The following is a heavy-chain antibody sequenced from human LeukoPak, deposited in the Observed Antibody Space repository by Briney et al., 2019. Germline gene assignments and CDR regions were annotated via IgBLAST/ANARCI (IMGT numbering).Heavy chain of an antibody. CDR1: GFTFSGYA. Sequence: GGSLRLSCAASGFTFSGYAMSWVRQAPGKGLEWVSAISGSGGSTYYADSVKGRFTISRDNSKNTLYLQMHSLRAEDTAVYYCAKAGVTMIEGDAFDIWGQGTMVTVSS. CDR2: ISGSGGST. CDR3: AKAGVTMIEGDAFDI. J-gene: IGHJ3*02. D-gene: IGHD3-22*01. V-gene: IGHV3-23*01.